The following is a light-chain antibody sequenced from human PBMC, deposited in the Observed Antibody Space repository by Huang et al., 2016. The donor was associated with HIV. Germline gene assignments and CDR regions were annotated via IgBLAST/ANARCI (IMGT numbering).Light chain of an antibody. Sequence: DIQLTQSPSSVYASVGDSVTITCRASQMINTYLNWYQQKPGKAPKLLILAASNLQSGVPSRFSGTGSGTDFTLTISSLQPEYFATYYCQHSFRPLFTFGPGTKVDIK. CDR2: AAS. CDR1: QMINTY. J-gene: IGKJ3*01. CDR3: QHSFRPLFT. V-gene: IGKV1-39*01.